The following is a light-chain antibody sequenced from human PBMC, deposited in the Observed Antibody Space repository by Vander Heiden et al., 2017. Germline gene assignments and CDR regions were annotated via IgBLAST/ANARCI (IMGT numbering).Light chain of an antibody. V-gene: IGLV2-8*01. Sequence: SALTQPPPASGSPGQSATISCTRATSAGTGTSSDVGGYNYVSWYQQHPGKAPKLLIYEVSKRPAGVPDRFSGSKSGNTASLTVSGLQAEDEADYYCSSYAGSNNSVVFGGGTKLTVL. J-gene: IGLJ2*01. CDR1: SSDVGGYNY. CDR3: SSYAGSNNSVV. CDR2: EVS.